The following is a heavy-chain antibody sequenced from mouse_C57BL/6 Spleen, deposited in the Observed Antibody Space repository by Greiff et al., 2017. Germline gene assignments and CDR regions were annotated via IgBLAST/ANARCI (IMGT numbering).Heavy chain of an antibody. Sequence: QVQLQQPGAELVKPGASVKLSCKASGYTFTSYWMHWVKQRPGQGLEWIGMIHPNSGSTNYNEKFKSKATLTVDKSSSTAYMQLSSLTSEDSAVYYCARSEANWDEGTSYWGQGTTLTVAS. V-gene: IGHV1-64*01. D-gene: IGHD4-1*01. CDR3: ARSEANWDEGTSY. J-gene: IGHJ2*01. CDR1: GYTFTSYW. CDR2: IHPNSGST.